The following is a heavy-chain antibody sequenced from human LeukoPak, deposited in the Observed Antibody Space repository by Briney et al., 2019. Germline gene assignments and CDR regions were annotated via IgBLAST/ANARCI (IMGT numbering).Heavy chain of an antibody. CDR3: ARYPGSSSWYPYDAFDI. CDR1: GGSFSGYS. Sequence: SETLSLTCAVHGGSFSGYSWHWIRQSPGKGLEWIGEINRSGTTNYNESLKSRVTMSEDTSKIQFSLRLNSVTAADAAVYYCARYPGSSSWYPYDAFDIWGQGTMVTVSS. CDR2: INRSGTT. J-gene: IGHJ3*02. D-gene: IGHD6-13*01. V-gene: IGHV4-34*01.